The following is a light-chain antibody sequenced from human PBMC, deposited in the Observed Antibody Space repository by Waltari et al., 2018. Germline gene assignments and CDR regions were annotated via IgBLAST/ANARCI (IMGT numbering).Light chain of an antibody. CDR2: KAS. CDR1: QSISSW. Sequence: DIQMTQSPSTLSAFVGDIVTITCRASQSISSWLAWYQQKPGKAPKLLIYKASSLESGVPSRFSGSGSGTEFTLTISSLQPDDFATYYCQQYNSYLYTFGQGTKLEIK. V-gene: IGKV1-5*03. CDR3: QQYNSYLYT. J-gene: IGKJ2*01.